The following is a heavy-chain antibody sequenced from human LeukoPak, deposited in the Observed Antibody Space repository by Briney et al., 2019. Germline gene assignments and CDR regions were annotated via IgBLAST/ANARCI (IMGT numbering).Heavy chain of an antibody. D-gene: IGHD6-13*01. CDR2: IYSGGST. CDR1: GFTVSTNY. V-gene: IGHV3-53*01. CDR3: ARDGDQQLGAAFDY. J-gene: IGHJ4*02. Sequence: PGGSLRLSCVASGFTVSTNYMSWVRQAPGKGLEWVSVIYSGGSTYYADSVKGRFTISRDNSKNTLYLQMNSLRAEDTAVYYCARDGDQQLGAAFDYWGQGTLVTVSS.